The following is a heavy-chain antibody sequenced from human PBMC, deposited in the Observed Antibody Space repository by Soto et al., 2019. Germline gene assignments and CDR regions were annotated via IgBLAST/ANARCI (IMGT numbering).Heavy chain of an antibody. CDR1: GGTFSSYA. D-gene: IGHD2-21*02. CDR2: IIPIFGTA. J-gene: IGHJ4*02. Sequence: GASVKVSCKASGGTFSSYAISWVRQAPGQGLEWMGGIIPIFGTANYAQKFQGRVTITADESTSTAYMELSSLRSEDTAVYYCARVRRIGGNSEFDYWGQGTLVTVSS. CDR3: ARVRRIGGNSEFDY. V-gene: IGHV1-69*13.